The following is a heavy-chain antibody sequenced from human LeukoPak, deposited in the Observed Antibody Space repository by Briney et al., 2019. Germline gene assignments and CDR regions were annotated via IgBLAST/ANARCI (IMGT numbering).Heavy chain of an antibody. CDR1: GFTFSSHS. CDR3: ARDSSNAADY. Sequence: PGGSLRLSCAASGFTFSSHSMNWVRQAPGKGLEWVSSISTSGTYIYYADSVKGRFTISRDNSKNTLYLQMNSLRAEDTAVYYCARDSSNAADYWGQGSLVAVSS. J-gene: IGHJ4*02. CDR2: ISTSGTYI. V-gene: IGHV3-21*01. D-gene: IGHD6-13*01.